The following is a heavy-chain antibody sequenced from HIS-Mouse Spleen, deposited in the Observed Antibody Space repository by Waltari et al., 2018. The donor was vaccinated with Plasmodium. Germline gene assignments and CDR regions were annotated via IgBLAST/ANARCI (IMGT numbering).Heavy chain of an antibody. CDR2: IYHSGST. Sequence: QVQLQESGPGLVKPLETLSLTCTVSGYSISSGYYWGWIRQPPGKGLEWIGGIYHSGSTYYNPSLKSRVTISVDTSKNQFSLKLSSVTAADTAVYYCASKRYGDYYFDYWGQGTLVTVSS. D-gene: IGHD4-17*01. J-gene: IGHJ4*02. CDR3: ASKRYGDYYFDY. CDR1: GYSISSGYY. V-gene: IGHV4-38-2*02.